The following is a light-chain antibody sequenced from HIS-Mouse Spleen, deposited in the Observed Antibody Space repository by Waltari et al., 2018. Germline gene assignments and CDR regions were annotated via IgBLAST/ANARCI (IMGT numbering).Light chain of an antibody. CDR2: LGS. Sequence: DIVMTQSPLSLPVTPGEPASIPCRSSQSLLHINGYNYLDWYLQKPGQSPQLLIYLGSNRASGVPDRFSGSGSGTDFTLKISRVEAEDVGVYYCMQALQTPFTFGPGTKVDIK. V-gene: IGKV2-28*01. CDR3: MQALQTPFT. J-gene: IGKJ3*01. CDR1: QSLLHINGYNY.